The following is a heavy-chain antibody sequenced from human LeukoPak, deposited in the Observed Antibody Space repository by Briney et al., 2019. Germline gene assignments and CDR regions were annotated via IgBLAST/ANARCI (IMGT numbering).Heavy chain of an antibody. J-gene: IGHJ4*02. CDR1: GFTFSNYW. CDR2: IKEDGSEK. Sequence: PGGSLRLSSAASGFTFSNYWMSWVRQAPGKGLEWVANIKEDGSEKYYVDSVKGRFTISRDNAKNSLYLQMNSLRAEDTSVYYCARGIVIDYWGQGTLVTVSS. D-gene: IGHD1-26*01. CDR3: ARGIVIDY. V-gene: IGHV3-7*04.